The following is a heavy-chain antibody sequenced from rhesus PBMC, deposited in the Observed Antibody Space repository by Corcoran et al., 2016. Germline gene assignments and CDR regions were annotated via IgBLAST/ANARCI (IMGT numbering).Heavy chain of an antibody. CDR2: ISGSGGST. CDR3: ARGAGYSSGWSAFDF. D-gene: IGHD6S26*01. J-gene: IGHJ3*01. CDR1: GGSLSSNW. Sequence: QLQLQESGPGLVKPSAPLSLTCAVSGGSLSSNWWSWIRQPPGKGRQWIGRISGSGGSTSYNPSLKRLVTISTDTSKNQLSLKLISVTAADTAVYYCARGAGYSSGWSAFDFWGQGLRVTVSS. V-gene: IGHV4-173*01.